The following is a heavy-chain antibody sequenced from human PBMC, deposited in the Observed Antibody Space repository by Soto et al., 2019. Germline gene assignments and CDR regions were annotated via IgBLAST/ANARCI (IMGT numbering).Heavy chain of an antibody. Sequence: QVLQSGGGLVQPGGSLTLSCAASGFPFSSTDMTWVRQAPGKGLEWVSNIGGSGDTTYYTDSVEGRFTVSRDNSINTVYLHMNSLRADDTALYYCAKNSGWFNTWGQGALVTVSS. CDR2: IGGSGDTT. J-gene: IGHJ5*02. CDR3: AKNSGWFNT. V-gene: IGHV3-23*01. CDR1: GFPFSSTD. D-gene: IGHD3-10*01.